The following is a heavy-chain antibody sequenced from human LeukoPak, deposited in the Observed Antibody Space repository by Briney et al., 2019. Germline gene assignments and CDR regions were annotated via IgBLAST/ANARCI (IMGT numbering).Heavy chain of an antibody. Sequence: GGSLRLSCAASGFTVGSNYMNWVRQAPGRGLEWVSVMYSSGTTYYAESVKGRFTISRDNSKNTLYLQMNSLRAEDSAVYYCARGEYNWNDLHLWGQGTLVTVSS. CDR2: MYSSGTT. CDR3: ARGEYNWNDLHL. D-gene: IGHD1-20*01. J-gene: IGHJ5*02. V-gene: IGHV3-66*01. CDR1: GFTVGSNY.